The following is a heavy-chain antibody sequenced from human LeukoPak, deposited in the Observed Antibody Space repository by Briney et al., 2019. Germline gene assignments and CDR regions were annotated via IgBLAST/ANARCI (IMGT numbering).Heavy chain of an antibody. CDR3: ARDSSGWSFDY. J-gene: IGHJ4*02. D-gene: IGHD6-19*01. CDR1: GFTFTNYW. CDR2: INQDGSEK. V-gene: IGHV3-7*01. Sequence: PGGPLRLSCAASGFTFTNYWMGWLRQAPGKGLEWVANINQDGSEKYYVDSAKGRFTISRDNAKNSLYLQMNSLRAEDTAVYYCARDSSGWSFDYWGQGTLVTVSS.